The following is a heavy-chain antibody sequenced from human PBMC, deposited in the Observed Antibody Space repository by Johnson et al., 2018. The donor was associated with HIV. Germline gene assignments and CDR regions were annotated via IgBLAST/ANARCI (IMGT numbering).Heavy chain of an antibody. J-gene: IGHJ3*02. D-gene: IGHD6-19*01. Sequence: QVHLVESGGGVVQPGTSLRLSCAASGLNFSDYAMHWVRQAPGKGLEWVAVISYDGSNKYYADSVKGRFNISRDNSKNTLYLQMNSLRAEDTAVYYCARAGAVGFDAFDIWGQGTMVTVSS. CDR2: ISYDGSNK. CDR1: GLNFSDYA. CDR3: ARAGAVGFDAFDI. V-gene: IGHV3-30-3*01.